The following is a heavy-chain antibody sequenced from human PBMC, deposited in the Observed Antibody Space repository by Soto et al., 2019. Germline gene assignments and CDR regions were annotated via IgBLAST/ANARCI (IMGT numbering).Heavy chain of an antibody. D-gene: IGHD2-2*01. V-gene: IGHV1-69*06. CDR3: ARQKAMPPHFLPGMDV. Sequence: QVHLVQSGAEVKKPGSSVKVSCTASGGTFGSYTVTWVRQAPGQGLEWMGEIIPMFGTASYAQKFQGRVTLTADKPTTTAHMELSSLISDDTAGYFWARQKAMPPHFLPGMDVWGQGTTVTVSS. J-gene: IGHJ6*02. CDR2: IIPMFGTA. CDR1: GGTFGSYT.